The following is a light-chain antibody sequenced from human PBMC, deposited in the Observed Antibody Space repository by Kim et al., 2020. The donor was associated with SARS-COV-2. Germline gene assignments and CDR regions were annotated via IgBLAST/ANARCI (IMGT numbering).Light chain of an antibody. V-gene: IGLV3-21*04. CDR1: NIGSKS. CDR3: QVWDSSSDHWV. J-gene: IGLJ3*02. Sequence: APGKTARITWGGNNIGSKSVHWYQQKPGQAPVLVIYYDRDRPSGIPERFSGSNSGNTATLTISRVEAGDEADYYCQVWDSSSDHWVFGGGTQLTVL. CDR2: YDR.